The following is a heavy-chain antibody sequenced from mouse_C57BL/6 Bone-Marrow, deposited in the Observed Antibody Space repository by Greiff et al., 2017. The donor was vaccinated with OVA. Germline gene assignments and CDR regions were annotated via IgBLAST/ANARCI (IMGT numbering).Heavy chain of an antibody. V-gene: IGHV2-2*02. J-gene: IGHJ2*01. D-gene: IGHD2-1*01. CDR3: ARYGNYVYYFDY. CDR2: ICSGGST. CDR1: GFSLTSYG. Sequence: VKLVESGPGLVQPSQSLSITCTVSGFSLTSYGVHWVRQSPGKGLEWLGEICSGGSTDYNAAFISRLSISKDNSKSQVFFKMHSLQANDTAIYYCARYGNYVYYFDYWGQGTTLTVTA.